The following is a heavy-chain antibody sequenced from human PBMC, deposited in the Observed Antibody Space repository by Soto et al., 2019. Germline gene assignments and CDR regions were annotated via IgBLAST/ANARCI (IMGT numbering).Heavy chain of an antibody. CDR1: GFTFSSYA. J-gene: IGHJ4*02. CDR3: AKDREKLHVTTIYDY. CDR2: ISGSGGST. Sequence: EVQLLESGGGLVQPGGSLRLSCAASGFTFSSYAMSWVRQAPGKGLEWVSAISGSGGSTYYADSVKGRFTISRDNSKNTRYLQMNSLRAEDTAVYYCAKDREKLHVTTIYDYWGQGTLVTVSS. D-gene: IGHD5-12*01. V-gene: IGHV3-23*01.